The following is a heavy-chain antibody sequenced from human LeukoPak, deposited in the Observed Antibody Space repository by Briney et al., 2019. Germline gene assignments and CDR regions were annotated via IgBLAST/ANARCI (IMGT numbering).Heavy chain of an antibody. J-gene: IGHJ5*02. D-gene: IGHD3-16*02. CDR3: ARFIRLGELSLKS. Sequence: SQTLSLTCAISGDSVSSNSAAWNWIRQSPSRGLEWLGRTYYRSKWYNDYAVSVKSRITINPDTSKNQFSLQLNSVTAADTAVYYCARFIRLGELSLKSWGQGTLVTVSS. CDR1: GDSVSSNSAA. V-gene: IGHV6-1*01. CDR2: TYYRSKWYN.